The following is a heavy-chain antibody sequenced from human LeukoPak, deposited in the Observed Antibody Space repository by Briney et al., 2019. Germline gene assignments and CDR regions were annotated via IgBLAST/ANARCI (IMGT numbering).Heavy chain of an antibody. CDR1: GFTFSSYW. Sequence: GGSLRLSCAASGFTFSSYWMSWVRQAPGKGLEWVASIKQDGSEKYYVDSVKGRFTISRDNAKNSLYLQMNSLRAEDTAVYYCAREIGYDFWTRANWFDPWGQGTLVTVPS. V-gene: IGHV3-7*01. J-gene: IGHJ5*02. CDR2: IKQDGSEK. CDR3: AREIGYDFWTRANWFDP. D-gene: IGHD3-3*01.